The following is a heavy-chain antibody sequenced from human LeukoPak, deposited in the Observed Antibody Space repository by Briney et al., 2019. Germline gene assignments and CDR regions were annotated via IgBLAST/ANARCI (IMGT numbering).Heavy chain of an antibody. V-gene: IGHV1-18*01. D-gene: IGHD3-22*01. CDR1: GYTFTSYG. CDR3: ARSPTYYYDSSGRIYFDY. Sequence: GASVKVSCKASGYTFTSYGISWVRQAPGQGLEWMGWISAYNGNTNYAQELQGRVTMTTDTSTSTAYMELRSLRSDDTAVYYCARSPTYYYDSSGRIYFDYWGQGTLVTVSS. CDR2: ISAYNGNT. J-gene: IGHJ4*02.